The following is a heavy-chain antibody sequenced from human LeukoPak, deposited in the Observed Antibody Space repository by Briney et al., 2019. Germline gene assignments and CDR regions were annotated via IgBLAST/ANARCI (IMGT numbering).Heavy chain of an antibody. CDR1: GYTFTGYY. CDR3: ARKSAARSTSEFDC. D-gene: IGHD2-2*01. CDR2: INPNSGGT. V-gene: IGHV1-2*02. Sequence: ASVKVSCKASGYTFTGYYINWVRQAPGQGLEWMGWINPNSGGTNYAQKFQGRVTMTSDTSISTAYMELSSLRSDDTAVYYCARKSAARSTSEFDCWGQGTLVTVSP. J-gene: IGHJ4*02.